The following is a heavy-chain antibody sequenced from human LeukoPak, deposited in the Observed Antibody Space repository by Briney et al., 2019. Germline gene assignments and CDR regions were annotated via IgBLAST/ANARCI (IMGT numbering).Heavy chain of an antibody. J-gene: IGHJ4*02. Sequence: SETLSLTCTVSNVSITSSAYYWAWIRQSPGKGLKWIGNIYYTGNTYYNPSLKSRVTISVDTSKEQFSLKLSSVTAADTAVYYCARTYDILTGYYIWGQGTLVTVSS. D-gene: IGHD3-9*01. CDR3: ARTYDILTGYYI. CDR2: IYYTGNT. V-gene: IGHV4-39*07. CDR1: NVSITSSAYY.